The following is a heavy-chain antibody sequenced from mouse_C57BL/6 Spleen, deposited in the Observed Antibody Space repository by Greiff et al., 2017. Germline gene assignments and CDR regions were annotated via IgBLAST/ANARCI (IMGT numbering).Heavy chain of an antibody. CDR3: AKNDYGSSLFAY. J-gene: IGHJ3*01. Sequence: VKLMESGPGLVQPSQSLSITCTVSGFSLTSYGVHWVRQSPGKGLEWLGVIWRGGSTDYNAAFMSRLSITKDNSKSQVFFKMNRLQADDTAIYYCAKNDYGSSLFAYWGQGTLGTVSA. CDR2: IWRGGST. CDR1: GFSLTSYG. V-gene: IGHV2-5*01. D-gene: IGHD1-1*01.